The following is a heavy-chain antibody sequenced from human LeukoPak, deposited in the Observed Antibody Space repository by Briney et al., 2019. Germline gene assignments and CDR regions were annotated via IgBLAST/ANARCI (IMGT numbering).Heavy chain of an antibody. J-gene: IGHJ4*02. CDR2: IIPILGIA. CDR1: GYTFTSYD. V-gene: IGHV1-69*04. D-gene: IGHD6-19*01. CDR3: ARDKSSGWPFMRENIFDY. Sequence: GASVKVSCKASGYTFTSYDINWVRQATGQGLEWTGRIIPILGIANYAQKFQGRVTITADESTSTAYMELSSLRSEDTAVYYCARDKSSGWPFMRENIFDYWGQGTLVTVSS.